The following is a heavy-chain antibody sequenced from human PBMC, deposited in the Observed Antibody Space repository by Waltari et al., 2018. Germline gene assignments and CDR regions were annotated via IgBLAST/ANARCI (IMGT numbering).Heavy chain of an antibody. CDR2: MNPIFGTS. CDR1: GGTFSSHA. V-gene: IGHV1-69*13. Sequence: QVQMVQSGAEVKKPGSSVKVSCKASGGTFSSHAISWVRQAPGQGLEWRGGMNPIFGTSNYAQKFPGRVTITADESTSTAYMELSSLRSEDTAVYYCARDRGTLRYGMDVWGQGTTVTVSS. J-gene: IGHJ6*02. CDR3: ARDRGTLRYGMDV. D-gene: IGHD3-10*01.